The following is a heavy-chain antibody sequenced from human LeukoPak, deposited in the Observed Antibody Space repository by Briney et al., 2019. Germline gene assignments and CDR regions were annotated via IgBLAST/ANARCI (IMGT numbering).Heavy chain of an antibody. CDR3: ARVVYNWFDP. J-gene: IGHJ5*02. CDR2: INHSGST. V-gene: IGHV4-34*01. Sequence: PGGSLRLSCAASGFTFSSYAMSWIRQPPGKGLEWIGEINHSGSTNYNPSLKSRVTISVDTSKNQFSLKLSSVTAADTAVYYCARVVYNWFDPWGQGTLVTVSS. CDR1: GFTFSSYA.